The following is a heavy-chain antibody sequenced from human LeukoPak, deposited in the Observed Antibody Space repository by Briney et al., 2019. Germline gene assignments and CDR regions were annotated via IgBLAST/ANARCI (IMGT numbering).Heavy chain of an antibody. CDR1: GFTFSSYG. Sequence: PGRSLRLSCAASGFTFSSYGMHWVRQAPGKGLEWVAVISYDGSNKYYADSVKGRFTISRDNSKNTLYLQMNSLRAEDTAVYYCAKKAVAGTHPSQFDYWGQGTLVTVSS. CDR3: AKKAVAGTHPSQFDY. J-gene: IGHJ4*02. D-gene: IGHD6-19*01. V-gene: IGHV3-30*18. CDR2: ISYDGSNK.